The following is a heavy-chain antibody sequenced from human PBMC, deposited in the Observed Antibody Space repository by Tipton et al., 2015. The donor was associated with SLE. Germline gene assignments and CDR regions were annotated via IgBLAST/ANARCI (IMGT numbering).Heavy chain of an antibody. J-gene: IGHJ4*02. D-gene: IGHD2-21*01. CDR3: AKLRWAQWGPFDY. Sequence: GSLRLSCATSGFTFSIYAMSWVRQAPGKGLEGVSVIYKGDDTTYYADSVKGRFTVSRDNSKNTLYLQMNSLRPEDTAVYYCAKLRWAQWGPFDYWGQGALVTVSS. CDR2: IYKGDDTT. V-gene: IGHV3-23*03. CDR1: GFTFSIYA.